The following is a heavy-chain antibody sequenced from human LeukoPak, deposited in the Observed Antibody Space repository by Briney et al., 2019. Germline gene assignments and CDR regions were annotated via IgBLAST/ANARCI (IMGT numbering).Heavy chain of an antibody. CDR2: ISGSGGST. CDR1: GFTFSSYA. V-gene: IGHV3-23*01. J-gene: IGHJ6*02. D-gene: IGHD4/OR15-4a*01. Sequence: GGSLRLSCAASGFTFSSYAMCWVRQAPGKGLEWVSAISGSGGSTYYADSVKGRFTISRDNSKNTLYLQMNSLRAEDTAVYYCAKDGAYYYYGMDVWGQGTTVTVSS. CDR3: AKDGAYYYYGMDV.